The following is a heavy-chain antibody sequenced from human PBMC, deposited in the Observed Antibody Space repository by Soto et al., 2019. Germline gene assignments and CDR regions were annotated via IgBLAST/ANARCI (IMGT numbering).Heavy chain of an antibody. V-gene: IGHV3-23*01. CDR2: ISGSGGST. CDR1: GFTFSIYA. CDR3: AKVGLQDYDFWTGPDYYYMDV. J-gene: IGHJ6*03. Sequence: GVLRLSCAASGFTFSIYATTWVRQAPGKGLEWVSGISGSGGSTFYADSVKGRFTISRDNSRNTLYLQMNSLRADDTAVYYCAKVGLQDYDFWTGPDYYYMDVWGKGTTVTVSS. D-gene: IGHD3-3*01.